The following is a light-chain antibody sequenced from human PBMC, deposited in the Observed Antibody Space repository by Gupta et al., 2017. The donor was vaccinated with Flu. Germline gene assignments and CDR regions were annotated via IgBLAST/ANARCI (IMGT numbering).Light chain of an antibody. CDR2: EVS. CDR1: GSDIGTYNR. J-gene: IGLJ1*01. Sequence: SVTISCTGTGSDIGTYNRVSWYRQPPGTAPKLIIYEVSNRPSGVPDRFSGSKSGNTASLTISGLQGEDEADYYCSSYTTTYTFVFGTGTTVTV. CDR3: SSYTTTYTFV. V-gene: IGLV2-18*02.